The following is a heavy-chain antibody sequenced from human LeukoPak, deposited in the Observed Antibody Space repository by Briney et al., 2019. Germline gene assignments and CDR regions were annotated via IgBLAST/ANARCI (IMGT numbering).Heavy chain of an antibody. CDR2: ISSSSSYI. CDR1: GFTFSSYS. Sequence: GGSLRLSCAASGFTFSSYSMNWVRQAPGKGLEWVSSISSSSSYIYYADSVKGRFTISRDNAKNSLDLQMNSLRAEDTAVYYCARDDGGVPSDYWGQGTLVTVSS. D-gene: IGHD3-3*01. CDR3: ARDDGGVPSDY. V-gene: IGHV3-21*01. J-gene: IGHJ4*02.